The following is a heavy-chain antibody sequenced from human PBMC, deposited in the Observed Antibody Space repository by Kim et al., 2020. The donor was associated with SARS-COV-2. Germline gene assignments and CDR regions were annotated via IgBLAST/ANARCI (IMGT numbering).Heavy chain of an antibody. CDR3: ARGIGTLRPGIAVAGIGY. CDR2: INAGNGNT. D-gene: IGHD6-19*01. Sequence: ASVKVSCKASGYTFTSYAMHWVRQAPGQRLEWMGWINAGNGNTKYSQKFQGRVTITRDTSASTAYMELSSLRSEDTAVYYCARGIGTLRPGIAVAGIGYWGQGTLVTVSS. CDR1: GYTFTSYA. V-gene: IGHV1-3*01. J-gene: IGHJ4*02.